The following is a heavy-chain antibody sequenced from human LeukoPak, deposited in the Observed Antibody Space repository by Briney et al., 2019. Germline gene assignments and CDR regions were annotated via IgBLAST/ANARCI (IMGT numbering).Heavy chain of an antibody. V-gene: IGHV1-18*04. J-gene: IGHJ4*02. Sequence: ASVKVSCKASGYTFTSYAISWVRQAPGQGLEWMGWISAYNGNTNYAQKLQGRVTMTTDTSTSTAYMELRSLRSDDTAVYYCARDQPGDCSGGSCYDYWGQGTLVTVSS. CDR3: ARDQPGDCSGGSCYDY. D-gene: IGHD2-15*01. CDR2: ISAYNGNT. CDR1: GYTFTSYA.